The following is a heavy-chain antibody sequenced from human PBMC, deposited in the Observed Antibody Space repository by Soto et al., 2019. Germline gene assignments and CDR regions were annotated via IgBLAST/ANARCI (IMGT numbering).Heavy chain of an antibody. CDR1: GFTFSTYW. V-gene: IGHV3-7*03. J-gene: IGHJ4*02. Sequence: GGALRLSCVASGFTFSTYWMSWVRHTPGKGVEWVANIKQDGSAKYYFDSVKGRFTISRDNAKNSLFLQMNSLRDEDTAEYYCARASGLNYYDSGNYYYMFYLDXWGQGTLVTVSX. CDR3: ARASGLNYYDSGNYYYMFYLDX. D-gene: IGHD3-10*01. CDR2: IKQDGSAK.